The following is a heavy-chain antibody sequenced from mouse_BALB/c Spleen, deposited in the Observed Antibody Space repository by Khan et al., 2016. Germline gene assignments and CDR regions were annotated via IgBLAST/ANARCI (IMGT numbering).Heavy chain of an antibody. V-gene: IGHV3-1*02. J-gene: IGHJ2*01. CDR1: GYSIPSHYS. Sequence: QLKESGPDLVKPSQSLSLTCTVTGYSIPSHYSWHWIRHFPGNKLEWMGYIHYSGSTNYNPSLKSRISITRDTSKNQFFLQLNSVTTEDTATYYCATSTSGYWYYFDYWGQGTTLTVSS. CDR3: ATSTSGYWYYFDY. D-gene: IGHD3-1*01. CDR2: IHYSGST.